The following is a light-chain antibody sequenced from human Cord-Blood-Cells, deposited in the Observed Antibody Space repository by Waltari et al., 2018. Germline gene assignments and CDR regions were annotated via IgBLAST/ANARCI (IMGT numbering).Light chain of an antibody. CDR3: MQGTHWQFT. J-gene: IGKJ3*01. V-gene: IGKV2-30*01. CDR2: KVS. Sequence: DDVMTQSPLSLPVTLGQPASISCRSRQSLVYSDGNTYLNWFQQRPGQSPRRLIYKVSNRDSGVPDRFSGSGSGTDFTLKISRVEAEDVGVYYCMQGTHWQFTFGPGTKVDIK. CDR1: QSLVYSDGNTY.